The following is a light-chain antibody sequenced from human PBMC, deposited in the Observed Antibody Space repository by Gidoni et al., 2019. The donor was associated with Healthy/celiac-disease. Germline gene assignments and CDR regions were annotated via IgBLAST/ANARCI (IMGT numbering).Light chain of an antibody. Sequence: QSITISCTGTSSDVGSYNLVSWYQQHPGKAPKLMIYEGSKRPSGVSNRFSGSKSGNTASLTISGLQAEDEADYYCCSYAGSSPYVFGTGTKVTVL. J-gene: IGLJ1*01. CDR2: EGS. CDR1: SSDVGSYNL. V-gene: IGLV2-23*01. CDR3: CSYAGSSPYV.